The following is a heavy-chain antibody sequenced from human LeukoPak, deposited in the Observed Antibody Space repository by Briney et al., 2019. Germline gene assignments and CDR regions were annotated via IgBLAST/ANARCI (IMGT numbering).Heavy chain of an antibody. D-gene: IGHD1-14*01. V-gene: IGHV3-7*02. CDR2: INKDGSEN. CDR1: GFTFSTYW. CDR3: AKTNRDP. Sequence: GGSLRLSCTASGFTFSTYWMGWARQAPGKGLEWVANINKDGSENYFVDSVRGRFTISRDNAQNSLFLQMSSLRPEDTAVYYCAKTNRDPWGQGTLVTVSS. J-gene: IGHJ5*02.